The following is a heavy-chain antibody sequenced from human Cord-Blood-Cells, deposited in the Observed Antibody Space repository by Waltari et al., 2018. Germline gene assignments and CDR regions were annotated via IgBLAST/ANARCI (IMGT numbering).Heavy chain of an antibody. CDR1: GGSFSGYY. J-gene: IGHJ5*02. CDR3: ARAPRTDPGWFDP. CDR2: INHSGSN. V-gene: IGHV4-34*01. Sequence: QVQLQQWGAGLLKPSETLSLTCAVYGGSFSGYYWSWIRQPPGKGLEWIGEINHSGSNNYNPSLKSRVTISVDTSKNQFSLKLSSVTAADTAVYYCARAPRTDPGWFDPWGQGTLVTVSS. D-gene: IGHD1-1*01.